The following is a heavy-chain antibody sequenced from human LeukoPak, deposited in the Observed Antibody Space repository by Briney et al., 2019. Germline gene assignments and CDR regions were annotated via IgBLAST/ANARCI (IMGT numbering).Heavy chain of an antibody. CDR3: ARHGSQLRFLEWLLRASFDY. J-gene: IGHJ4*02. CDR1: GGSISSSSYY. Sequence: SETLSLTCTVAGGSISSSSYYWGWIRQPPGKGLEWIGGIYYSGSTYYNPSLKRRVTISVGTSKNHFSLTLSSVTAADTAVYYCARHGSQLRFLEWLLRASFDYWGQGTLVTVSS. D-gene: IGHD3-3*01. CDR2: IYYSGST. V-gene: IGHV4-39*01.